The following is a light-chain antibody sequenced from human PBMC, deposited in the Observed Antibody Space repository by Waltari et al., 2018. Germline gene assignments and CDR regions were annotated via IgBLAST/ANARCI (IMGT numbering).Light chain of an antibody. CDR2: AAS. V-gene: IGKV1-9*01. Sequence: IQLTQSPSSLSASVGDRVTITCRASPGISSYLAWYQQNPGKPPKPLIYAASTLQSGVPSRFSGSGSGTDFTLTISSLQPEDFATYYCQQLNSYPVTFGPGTKVDIK. CDR3: QQLNSYPVT. CDR1: PGISSY. J-gene: IGKJ3*01.